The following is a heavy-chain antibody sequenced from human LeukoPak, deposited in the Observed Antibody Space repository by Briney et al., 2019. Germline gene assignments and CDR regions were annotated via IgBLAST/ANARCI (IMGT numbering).Heavy chain of an antibody. D-gene: IGHD4-17*01. V-gene: IGHV4-30-4*01. CDR2: IYYSGST. J-gene: IGHJ4*02. CDR1: GGSISSGDYY. CDR3: ARGTSVTTLNYFDY. Sequence: SETLSLTCTVSGGSISSGDYYWSWIRQPPGKGLEWIGYIYYSGSTYYNPSLKSRVTISVDTSKNQFSLKLSSVTAADTAVYYCARGTSVTTLNYFDYWGQGTLVTVSS.